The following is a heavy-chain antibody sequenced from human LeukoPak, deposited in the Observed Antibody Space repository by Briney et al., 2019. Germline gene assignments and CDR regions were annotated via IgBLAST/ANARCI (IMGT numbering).Heavy chain of an antibody. CDR2: IESDVSNT. CDR3: TRDGSGSRIPFDY. Sequence: TGGSLRLSCAASGFAFGSHWMHWVRQAPGKGLVWVARIESDVSNTRYADSVKGRFTISRDNANKTLYLQMNSLRAEDTAVYYCTRDGSGSRIPFDYWGQGTLVTVSS. J-gene: IGHJ4*02. D-gene: IGHD1-26*01. CDR1: GFAFGSHW. V-gene: IGHV3-74*01.